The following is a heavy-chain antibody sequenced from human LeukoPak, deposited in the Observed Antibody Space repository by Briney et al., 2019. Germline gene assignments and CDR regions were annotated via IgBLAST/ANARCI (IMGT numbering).Heavy chain of an antibody. J-gene: IGHJ4*02. CDR1: GFTFSSYA. CDR3: ARDPANYDFWSGYYYYFDY. V-gene: IGHV3-30-3*01. CDR2: ISYDGSNK. Sequence: PGGSLRLSCAASGFTFSSYAMSWVRQAPGKGLEWVAVISYDGSNKYYADSVKGRFTISRDNSKNTLYLRMNSLRAEDTAVYYCARDPANYDFWSGYYYYFDYWGQGTLVTVSS. D-gene: IGHD3-3*01.